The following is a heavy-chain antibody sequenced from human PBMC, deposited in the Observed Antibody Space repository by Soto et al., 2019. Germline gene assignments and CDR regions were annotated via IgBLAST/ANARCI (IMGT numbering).Heavy chain of an antibody. J-gene: IGHJ4*02. Sequence: EPLSVTSSVAGGYISGSYCGWIRQSPGKGLEWLGYVYYTGSTNYSPSLRSRVSISVDTSKNEFSLRLSSVTAADTAVYFCARSVAVPGAHIDYWGQGTQVPVSS. CDR2: VYYTGST. V-gene: IGHV4-59*01. CDR3: ARSVAVPGAHIDY. CDR1: GGYISGSY. D-gene: IGHD6-19*01.